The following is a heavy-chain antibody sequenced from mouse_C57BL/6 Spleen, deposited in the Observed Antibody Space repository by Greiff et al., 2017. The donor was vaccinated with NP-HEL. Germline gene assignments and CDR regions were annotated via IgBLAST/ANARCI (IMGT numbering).Heavy chain of an antibody. CDR1: GYTFTSYW. V-gene: IGHV1-69*01. D-gene: IGHD1-1*01. CDR3: ARDLCNYGLFAY. Sequence: VKLQQPGAELVMPGASVKLSCKASGYTFTSYWMHWVKQRPGQGLEWIGEIDPSDSYTNYNQKFKGKSTLTVDKSSSTAYMQLSSLTSEDSAVYYCARDLCNYGLFAYWGQGTLVTVSA. J-gene: IGHJ3*01. CDR2: IDPSDSYT.